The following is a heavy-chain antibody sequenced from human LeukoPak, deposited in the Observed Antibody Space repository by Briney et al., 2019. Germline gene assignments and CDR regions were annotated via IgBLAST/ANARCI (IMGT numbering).Heavy chain of an antibody. Sequence: ASVKVSCKASGYTFTSYDINWVRQATGQGLEWMGWMNPNSGNTGYAQKFQGRVTITRNTSIGTAYMELSSLRSEDTAVYYCARGFHTAHDAFDIWGQGTMVTVSS. CDR1: GYTFTSYD. CDR3: ARGFHTAHDAFDI. D-gene: IGHD4-17*01. V-gene: IGHV1-8*03. J-gene: IGHJ3*02. CDR2: MNPNSGNT.